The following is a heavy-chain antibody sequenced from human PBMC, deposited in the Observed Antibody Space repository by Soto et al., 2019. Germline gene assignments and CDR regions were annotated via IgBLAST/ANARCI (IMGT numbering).Heavy chain of an antibody. CDR2: ISHLENT. Sequence: SETLSLTCTVSGASISYGGFSWSWIRQSPGKGLEWIGYISHLENTYFHPSFKSRLTMSIDRSRNKLCLNLSSVTAADRAVYYCVRGGGYDPFDYWGQGVLVTFSS. D-gene: IGHD5-12*01. J-gene: IGHJ4*02. CDR1: GASISYGGFS. CDR3: VRGGGYDPFDY. V-gene: IGHV4-30-2*06.